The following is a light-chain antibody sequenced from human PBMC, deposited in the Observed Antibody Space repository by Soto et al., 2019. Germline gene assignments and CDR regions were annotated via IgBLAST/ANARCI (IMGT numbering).Light chain of an antibody. CDR3: QQYNSYSWT. V-gene: IGKV1D-16*01. Sequence: RVTQSPSSVSASVGDRVTITCQTSKDISSSVAWYQQKPGKAPNLLIYDASTLQGGVPSRFSGSGSGTDFTLTISSLQPEDFATYYCQQYNSYSWTFGQGTKVDIK. CDR1: KDISSS. CDR2: DAS. J-gene: IGKJ1*01.